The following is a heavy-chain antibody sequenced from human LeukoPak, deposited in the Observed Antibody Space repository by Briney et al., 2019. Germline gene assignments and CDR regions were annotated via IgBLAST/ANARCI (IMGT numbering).Heavy chain of an antibody. J-gene: IGHJ4*02. V-gene: IGHV4-4*07. D-gene: IGHD3-16*01. CDR1: GGSISSYY. CDR3: ARDVDALGGATDY. Sequence: SETLSLTCTVSGGSISSYYWSWIRQPAGKGLEWIGRIYTSGSTNYNPSLKSRVTISVDKSKNQSSLKLSSVTAADTAVYYCARDVDALGGATDYWGQGTLVTVSS. CDR2: IYTSGST.